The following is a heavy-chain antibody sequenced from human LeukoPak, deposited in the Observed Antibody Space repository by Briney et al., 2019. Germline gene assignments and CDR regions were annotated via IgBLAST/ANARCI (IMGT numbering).Heavy chain of an antibody. D-gene: IGHD6-13*01. J-gene: IGHJ4*02. CDR2: MSPNSGNT. CDR1: GYTSTSYD. V-gene: IGHV1-8*01. Sequence: ASVKVSCKASGYTSTSYDINWVRQATGQGLEWMGWMSPNSGNTGYAQKFQGRVTMTRNTSISTAYMELSSLRSEDTAVYYCARGRRVGPPYSRERAVDYWGQGTLVTVSS. CDR3: ARGRRVGPPYSRERAVDY.